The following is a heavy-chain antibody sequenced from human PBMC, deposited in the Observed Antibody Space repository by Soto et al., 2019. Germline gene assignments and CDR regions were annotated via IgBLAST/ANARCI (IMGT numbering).Heavy chain of an antibody. CDR2: VSSDGNIQ. CDR3: AKEPSIAAINFDY. CDR1: GFTFNAFG. D-gene: IGHD6-25*01. J-gene: IGHJ4*02. Sequence: QVQLVESGGGLVQPGGSLRLSCVASGFTFNAFGMHWVRQAPGKGLDWVAVVSSDGNIQYYADSVKGRFTISRDNSKNTFYLQLNSLRADDSGVSYCAKEPSIAAINFDYWGQGTLVTVSS. V-gene: IGHV3-30*18.